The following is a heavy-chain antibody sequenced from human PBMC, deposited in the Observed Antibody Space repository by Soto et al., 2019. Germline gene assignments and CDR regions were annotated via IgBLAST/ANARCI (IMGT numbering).Heavy chain of an antibody. CDR1: GGSIINSGYY. J-gene: IGHJ6*02. CDR3: ARDRGGENYYYGMDV. CDR2: IYYSWET. V-gene: IGHV4-31*03. Sequence: SETLSLTCTVSGGSIINSGYYLNWIRQHPGKGLEWVGYIYYSWETSYNPSLKSRLTISVDTSKNRFSLNLSPVTAADTAVYYCARDRGGENYYYGMDVWGQGTTVTVSS. D-gene: IGHD3-16*01.